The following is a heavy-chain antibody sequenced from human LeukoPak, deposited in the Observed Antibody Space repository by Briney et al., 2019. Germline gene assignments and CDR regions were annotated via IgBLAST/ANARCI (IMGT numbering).Heavy chain of an antibody. V-gene: IGHV1-69*06. Sequence: ASVKVSCKASGGTFSSYAISWVRQAPGQGLEWMGGIIPIFGTANYAQKFQGRVTITADKSTSTAYMELSSLRSEDTAVYYCARAAVSSRGAFDIWGQGTMVTVSS. CDR1: GGTFSSYA. CDR3: ARAAVSSRGAFDI. CDR2: IIPIFGTA. J-gene: IGHJ3*02. D-gene: IGHD6-13*01.